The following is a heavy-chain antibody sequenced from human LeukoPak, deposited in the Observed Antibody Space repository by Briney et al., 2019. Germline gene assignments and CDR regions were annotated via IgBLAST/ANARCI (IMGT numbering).Heavy chain of an antibody. Sequence: GGSLRLSCAASEFSVGSNYMTWVRQAPGKGLEWVGFIRSKAYGGTTEYAASVKGRFTISRDDSKSIAYLQMNSLKTEDTAVYYCTRDPYDGSGYTFDYWGQGTLVTVSS. V-gene: IGHV3-49*04. CDR2: IRSKAYGGTT. CDR3: TRDPYDGSGYTFDY. J-gene: IGHJ4*02. CDR1: EFSVGSNY. D-gene: IGHD3-22*01.